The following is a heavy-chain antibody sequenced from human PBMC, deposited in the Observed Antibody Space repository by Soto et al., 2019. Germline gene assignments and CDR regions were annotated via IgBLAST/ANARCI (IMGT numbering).Heavy chain of an antibody. CDR1: GYTFTSYY. D-gene: IGHD1-26*01. CDR2: INADDGST. CDR3: ARVIVGATRLFYFDY. V-gene: IGHV1-46*01. J-gene: IGHJ4*02. Sequence: ASVKVSCKASGYTFTSYYMHWVRQAPGQGLEWMGRINADDGSTSYAQKFQGRVTMTRDTSTSTVYMELSSLRSDDTAVYYCARVIVGATRLFYFDYWGQGTLVTVSS.